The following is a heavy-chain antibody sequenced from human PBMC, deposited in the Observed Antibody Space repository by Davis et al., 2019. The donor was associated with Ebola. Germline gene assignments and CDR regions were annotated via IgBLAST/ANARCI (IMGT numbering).Heavy chain of an antibody. J-gene: IGHJ6*02. V-gene: IGHV1-3*01. CDR1: GYSFTDDG. CDR2: INAGNGNT. Sequence: ASVKVSCKASGYSFTDDGISWVRQAPGQGLEWMGWINAGNGNTKYSQKFQGRVTITRDTSASTAYMELSSLRSEDTAVYYCARDGRDFYYGSGSSMDVWGQGTTVTVSS. D-gene: IGHD3-10*01. CDR3: ARDGRDFYYGSGSSMDV.